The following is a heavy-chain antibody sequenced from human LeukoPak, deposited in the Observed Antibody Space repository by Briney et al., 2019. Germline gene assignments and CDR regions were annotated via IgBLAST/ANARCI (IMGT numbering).Heavy chain of an antibody. Sequence: GGSLRLSCAASGFSFTSYAMHWVRQAPGKGLEWVAFIRDDGNNIHYADSVKDRFTISRDNSKNTLYLQMNSLRVEDTAVYYCAKPAKTDYTDYWGQGTLVTVSS. CDR3: AKPAKTDYTDY. CDR1: GFSFTSYA. V-gene: IGHV3-30*02. CDR2: IRDDGNNI. J-gene: IGHJ4*02. D-gene: IGHD1-14*01.